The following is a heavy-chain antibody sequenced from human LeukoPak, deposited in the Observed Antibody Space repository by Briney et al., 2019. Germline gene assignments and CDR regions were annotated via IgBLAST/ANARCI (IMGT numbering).Heavy chain of an antibody. D-gene: IGHD3-22*01. Sequence: SETLSLTCAVYGGSFTGYYWSWIRQPPGKGLEWIGEINRNGNTNYNPSLKSRVTMSVDTSKEQFSLNLSSVTAADTAVYYCARIVLPYYYDTTALKGYFDLWGRGTLVTVSS. CDR1: GGSFTGYY. V-gene: IGHV4-34*01. CDR2: INRNGNT. J-gene: IGHJ2*01. CDR3: ARIVLPYYYDTTALKGYFDL.